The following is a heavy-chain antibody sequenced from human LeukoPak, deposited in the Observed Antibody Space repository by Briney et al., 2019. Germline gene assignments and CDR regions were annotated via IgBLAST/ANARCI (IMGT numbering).Heavy chain of an antibody. CDR1: GYTFTTYG. Sequence: GASVKVSCKASGYTFTTYGISWVRQAPGQGLEWMGWISTYNGNTNCAQKLQGRVTMTTDTSTSTAYMELRSLRSDDTAVYYCARDRGYCTNGVCYREWFDPWGQGTLVTVSS. CDR3: ARDRGYCTNGVCYREWFDP. J-gene: IGHJ5*02. V-gene: IGHV1-18*01. CDR2: ISTYNGNT. D-gene: IGHD2-8*01.